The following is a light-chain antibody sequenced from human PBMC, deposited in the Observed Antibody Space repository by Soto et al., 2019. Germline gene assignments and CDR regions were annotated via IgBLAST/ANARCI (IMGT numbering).Light chain of an antibody. CDR1: QGISSY. Sequence: AIRMTQSPSSLSASTGDRVTITCRASQGISSYLAWYQQKPGKAPKLLIFAASNLQSGVPSRFSGSGSGTDFTLTINSLQPEDFATYYCQQSYSSPWAFGQGTKVDIK. CDR2: AAS. CDR3: QQSYSSPWA. V-gene: IGKV1-8*01. J-gene: IGKJ1*01.